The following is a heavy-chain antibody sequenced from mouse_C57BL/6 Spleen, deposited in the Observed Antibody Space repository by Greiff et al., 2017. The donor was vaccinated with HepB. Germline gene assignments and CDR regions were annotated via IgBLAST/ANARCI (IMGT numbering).Heavy chain of an antibody. D-gene: IGHD3-3*01. Sequence: VQLQESGAELVKPGASVKFSCKASGYAFSSYWMHWVKQRPGKGLEWIGQISPGDGDTNYNGKFKGKTTLTADKSSSTAYMHLSGLTAEDSAVYVCAREGWDEEPGWDFDGWGTGTTVTVAS. CDR1: GYAFSSYW. CDR3: AREGWDEEPGWDFDG. V-gene: IGHV1-80*01. J-gene: IGHJ1*03. CDR2: ISPGDGDT.